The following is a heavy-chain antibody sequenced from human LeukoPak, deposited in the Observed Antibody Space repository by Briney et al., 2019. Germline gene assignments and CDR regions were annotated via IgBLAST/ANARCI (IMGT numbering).Heavy chain of an antibody. J-gene: IGHJ4*02. Sequence: PGGSLRLSCAASGFTFDDYAVHWVRQAPGKGLEWVSGISWNSGSIGYADSVKGRFTISRDNAKNSLYLQMNSLRAEDTALYYCAKDYYDSSGYPYFDYWGQGTLVTVSS. CDR2: ISWNSGSI. CDR1: GFTFDDYA. D-gene: IGHD3-22*01. V-gene: IGHV3-9*01. CDR3: AKDYYDSSGYPYFDY.